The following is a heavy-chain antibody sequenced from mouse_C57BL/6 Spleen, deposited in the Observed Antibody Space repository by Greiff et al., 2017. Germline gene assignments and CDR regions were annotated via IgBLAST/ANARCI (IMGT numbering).Heavy chain of an antibody. CDR3: ARFYYVYFDT. J-gene: IGHJ2*01. CDR2: IDPSDSYT. V-gene: IGHV1-50*01. Sequence: QVQLKESGAELVKPGASVKLSCKASGYTFTSYWMQWVKQRPGQGLEWIGEIDPSDSYTNYNQKFKGKATLTVDTSSSTAYTQLSSLTSQDSAVYYCARFYYVYFDTWGQNTPLTVSS. D-gene: IGHD2-1*01. CDR1: GYTFTSYW.